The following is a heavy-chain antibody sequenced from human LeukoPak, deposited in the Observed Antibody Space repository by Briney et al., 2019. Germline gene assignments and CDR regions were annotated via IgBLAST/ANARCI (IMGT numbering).Heavy chain of an antibody. V-gene: IGHV4-59*01. CDR3: ARGGFNDSGPANPDY. CDR2: IYYSGST. CDR1: GGSISPYY. J-gene: IGHJ4*02. Sequence: SETLSLTCTVSGGSISPYYWSWIRQPPGKGLECIGYIYYSGSTTYNPSLKSRVIISVDTSKNQFSLKLSSVTAADTAVYYCARGGFNDSGPANPDYWGQGTLVTVSS. D-gene: IGHD3-10*01.